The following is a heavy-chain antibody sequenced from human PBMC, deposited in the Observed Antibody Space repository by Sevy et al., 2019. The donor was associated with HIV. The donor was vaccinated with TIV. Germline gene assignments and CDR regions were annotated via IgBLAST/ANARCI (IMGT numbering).Heavy chain of an antibody. Sequence: GGSLRLSCAASGFTFSSYAMHWVRQAPGKGLEWVAVISYDGSNKYYADSVKGRFTISRDNSKNTLYLQMNSLRAEDTAVYYCARGIVVVVAATRLRWFDPWGHGTLVTVSS. J-gene: IGHJ5*02. V-gene: IGHV3-30-3*01. CDR2: ISYDGSNK. D-gene: IGHD2-15*01. CDR3: ARGIVVVVAATRLRWFDP. CDR1: GFTFSSYA.